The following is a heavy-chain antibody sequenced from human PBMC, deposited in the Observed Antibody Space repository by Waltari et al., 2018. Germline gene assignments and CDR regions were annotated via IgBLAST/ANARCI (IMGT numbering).Heavy chain of an antibody. CDR2: IVVVSGNT. J-gene: IGHJ4*02. CDR1: GFSFTSDA. CDR3: AADRSSGWYAGLDF. Sequence: QMRLVQLGPEEKKPGASVRASCEAYGFSFTSDALQWVRAARGQRLECIGWIVVVSGNTNYAQQFQDRVTITKNMSTRTAYMLLSSLRSEDTAVYYCAADRSSGWYAGLDFWGQGTLVTVSS. V-gene: IGHV1-58*01. D-gene: IGHD6-19*01.